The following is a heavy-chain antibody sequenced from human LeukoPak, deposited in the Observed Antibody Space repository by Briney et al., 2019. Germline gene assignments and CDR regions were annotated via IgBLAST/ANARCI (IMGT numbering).Heavy chain of an antibody. V-gene: IGHV4-59*08. CDR3: ARLNSYFYGMDV. Sequence: SETLSLTCTVSGXSMSSYYWSWIRQPPGKGLEWVGYIYYRGSTNYNPSLKSRVTISVDTSKNQFSLKVSSVTAADTAVYYCARLNSYFYGMDVWGQGTTVTVSS. J-gene: IGHJ6*02. CDR2: IYYRGST. CDR1: GXSMSSYY.